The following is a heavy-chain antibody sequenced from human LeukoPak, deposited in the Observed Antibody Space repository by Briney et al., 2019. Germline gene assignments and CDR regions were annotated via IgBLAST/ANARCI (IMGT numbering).Heavy chain of an antibody. CDR2: MNPKTGRT. V-gene: IGHV1-8*01. CDR1: GNTFTTYD. CDR3: TGVPWD. Sequence: ASVKVSCKASGNTFTTYDFNWVRQAPGQGFEWMGWMNPKTGRTGFAQKFRGRFTMTRNISINTAYLEVTNLRFEDTALYCVTGVPWDWGQGSLITVSS. D-gene: IGHD2-21*02. J-gene: IGHJ4*02.